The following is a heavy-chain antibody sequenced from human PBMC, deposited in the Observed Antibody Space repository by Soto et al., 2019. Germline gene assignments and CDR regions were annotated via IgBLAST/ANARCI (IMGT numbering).Heavy chain of an antibody. D-gene: IGHD3-16*01. CDR3: AKEVTYDAFNFYGMGV. V-gene: IGHV3-23*01. CDR1: GFSFSSYA. CDR2: IGGSGRST. Sequence: VQLLESGGGLVQPGGSLRLSCAASGFSFSSYAMSWVRQAPGQGLESVSTIGGSGRSTYYGDSVKGRFTISRDNSKNTLYLQMNSLRVEDTAVYYCAKEVTYDAFNFYGMGVWGPGTTVTVS. J-gene: IGHJ6*02.